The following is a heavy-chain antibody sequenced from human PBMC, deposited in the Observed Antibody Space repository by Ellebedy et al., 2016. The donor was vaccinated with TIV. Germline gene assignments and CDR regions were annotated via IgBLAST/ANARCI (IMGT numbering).Heavy chain of an antibody. CDR1: GFTFSTYA. J-gene: IGHJ4*02. CDR2: ISYDGSNK. Sequence: GESLKISCAASGFTFSTYAMHWVRQAPGKGLEWVALISYDGSNKYYADSVRGRFTISRENSKNTLYLQMNSLREEDTALYYCARATVAVTTSCLDYWGQGTLVTVSS. D-gene: IGHD4-17*01. V-gene: IGHV3-30-3*01. CDR3: ARATVAVTTSCLDY.